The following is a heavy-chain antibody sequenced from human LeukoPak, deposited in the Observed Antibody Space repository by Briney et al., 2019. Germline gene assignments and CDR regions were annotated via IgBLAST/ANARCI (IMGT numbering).Heavy chain of an antibody. J-gene: IGHJ4*02. CDR3: ARGVLLATYYFDY. CDR2: IYYSGST. Sequence: SETLSLTCTVSGGSISSYYWSWVRQPPGNGLEWLGYIYYSGSTKCNPSLKSRVTISVDTSKNQFSLKLSSVTAADTAMYYCARGVLLATYYFDYWGQGTLVTVSS. V-gene: IGHV4-59*01. D-gene: IGHD3-10*01. CDR1: GGSISSYY.